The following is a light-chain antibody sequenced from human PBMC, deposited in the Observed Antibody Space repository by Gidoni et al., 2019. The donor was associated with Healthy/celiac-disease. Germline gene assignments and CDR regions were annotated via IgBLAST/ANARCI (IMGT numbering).Light chain of an antibody. CDR1: QSVSSSY. V-gene: IGKV3-20*01. CDR2: GAS. CDR3: QQYGSSPQT. Sequence: VLTQSPGTLSLSPGERATLACRASQSVSSSYLAWYQQKPGQAPRLLIYGASSRATGLPDRFSGSGSGTDFTLTISRLEPEDFAVYYCQQYGSSPQTFGQGTKLEIK. J-gene: IGKJ2*01.